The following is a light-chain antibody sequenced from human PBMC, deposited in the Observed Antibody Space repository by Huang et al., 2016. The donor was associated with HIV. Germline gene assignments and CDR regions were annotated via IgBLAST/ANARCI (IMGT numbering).Light chain of an antibody. V-gene: IGKV3-15*01. CDR1: RSVSTK. CDR3: HQYNNWLLS. J-gene: IGKJ4*01. CDR2: GSS. Sequence: EILMTKSPATLSVSPGKRVTLSCRANRSVSTKLAWYQQRPGQAPMLLIYGSSTRAPGIPARFSGSGSGTDFSLTISSLQSEDFAVYYCHQYNNWLLSFGGGTRVDI.